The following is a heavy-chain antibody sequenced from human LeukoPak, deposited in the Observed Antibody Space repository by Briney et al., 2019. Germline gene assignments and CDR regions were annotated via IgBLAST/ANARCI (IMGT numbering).Heavy chain of an antibody. J-gene: IGHJ2*01. Sequence: GGSLRLSCAASGFTFSSYWMHWVRQAPGKGLVGVSPINPDGTVTTYADSVKGRFTISRDNAKNTLYLQMNSLRVEDTAVYYCVRDSPSGFFDLWGRGTMVTVSS. D-gene: IGHD6-19*01. V-gene: IGHV3-74*01. CDR2: INPDGTVT. CDR3: VRDSPSGFFDL. CDR1: GFTFSSYW.